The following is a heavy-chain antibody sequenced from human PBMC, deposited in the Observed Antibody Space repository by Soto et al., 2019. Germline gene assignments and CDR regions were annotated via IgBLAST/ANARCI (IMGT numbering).Heavy chain of an antibody. D-gene: IGHD5-12*01. CDR2: ISWNSGSI. Sequence: GGSLRLSCAASGFTFDDYAMHWVRQAPGKGLEWVSGISWNSGSIGYADSVKGRFTISRDNAKNSLYLQMNSLRAEDTALYYCAKDITGGYSGYRYMDVWGKGTTVTVSS. V-gene: IGHV3-9*01. CDR3: AKDITGGYSGYRYMDV. J-gene: IGHJ6*03. CDR1: GFTFDDYA.